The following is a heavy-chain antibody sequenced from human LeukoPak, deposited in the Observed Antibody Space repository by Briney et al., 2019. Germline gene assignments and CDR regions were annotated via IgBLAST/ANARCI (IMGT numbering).Heavy chain of an antibody. D-gene: IGHD1-26*01. Sequence: ASVKVSCKASGYTFTSYDINWVRQATGQGLEWMGWMNPNSGNTGYAQKFQGRVTMTRNTSISTAYMELSSLRSEDTAVYYCARGRMGATTYWFDPWGQGTLVTVSS. CDR2: MNPNSGNT. J-gene: IGHJ5*02. CDR1: GYTFTSYD. V-gene: IGHV1-8*01. CDR3: ARGRMGATTYWFDP.